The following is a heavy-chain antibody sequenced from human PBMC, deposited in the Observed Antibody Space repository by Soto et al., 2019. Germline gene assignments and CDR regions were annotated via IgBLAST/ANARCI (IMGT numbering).Heavy chain of an antibody. Sequence: SLRLSCAASGFAFNTYGIQWVRQAPGKGLEWVAVIWYDGTYKYYADSVNGRFTISRDNSKNTVYLQMNGLRAEDTAVYHCASARIAAAGTKWLAPWGQGTLVTVSS. D-gene: IGHD6-13*01. CDR2: IWYDGTYK. CDR1: GFAFNTYG. J-gene: IGHJ5*02. CDR3: ASARIAAAGTKWLAP. V-gene: IGHV3-33*01.